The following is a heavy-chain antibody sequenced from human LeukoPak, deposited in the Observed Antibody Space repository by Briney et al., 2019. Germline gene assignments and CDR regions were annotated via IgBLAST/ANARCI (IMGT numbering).Heavy chain of an antibody. CDR2: ISSSSSTI. D-gene: IGHD1-26*01. V-gene: IGHV3-48*04. CDR1: GFTFSSYS. J-gene: IGHJ6*03. CDR3: ARALGSPNYYYYYMDV. Sequence: GGSLRLSCAASGFTFSSYSMNWVRQAPGKGLEWVSYISSSSSTIYYADSVKGRFTISRDNAKNSLYLQMNSLRAEDTAVYYCARALGSPNYYYYYMDVWGKGTTVTVSS.